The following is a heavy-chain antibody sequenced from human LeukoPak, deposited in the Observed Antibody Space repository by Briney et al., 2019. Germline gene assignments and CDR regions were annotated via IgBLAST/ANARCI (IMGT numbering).Heavy chain of an antibody. CDR3: VRHSRIVGATTDWFDP. Sequence: KVSCKASGYTFTTHWIGWVRQMPGQGLEWMGIIYPGDSDTRYSPSFQGQVTISADKSISTAYLRWSSLKASDTAMYYCVRHSRIVGATTDWFDPWGQGTLVTVSS. D-gene: IGHD1-26*01. CDR1: GYTFTTHW. V-gene: IGHV5-51*01. J-gene: IGHJ5*02. CDR2: IYPGDSDT.